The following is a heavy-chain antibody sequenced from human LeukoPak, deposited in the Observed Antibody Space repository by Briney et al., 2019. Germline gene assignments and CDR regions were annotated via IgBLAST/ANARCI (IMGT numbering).Heavy chain of an antibody. CDR3: ARAFTYYYDSSGYGAFDI. V-gene: IGHV3-21*01. CDR1: GFTFSSYS. J-gene: IGHJ3*02. Sequence: GGSLRLSCAVSGFTFSSYSMNWVRQAPGKWLEWVSSISSSSSYIYYADSVKGRFTISRDNAKNSLYLQMNSLRAEDTAVYYCARAFTYYYDSSGYGAFDIWGKGTMVTVSS. CDR2: ISSSSSYI. D-gene: IGHD3-22*01.